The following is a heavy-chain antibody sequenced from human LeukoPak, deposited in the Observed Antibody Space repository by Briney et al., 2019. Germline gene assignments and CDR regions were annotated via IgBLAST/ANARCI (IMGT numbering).Heavy chain of an antibody. D-gene: IGHD3-10*01. CDR2: ISGSGGST. J-gene: IGHJ6*02. V-gene: IGHV3-23*01. CDR1: GFTFSSYA. Sequence: PGGSLRLSCAASGFTFSSYAMSWVRQAPGKGLEWVSAISGSGGSTYYADSVKGRFTISRDNSKNTLYLQMNSLRAEDTAVYYCAGAWFGESYYYGMDVWGQGTTVTVSS. CDR3: AGAWFGESYYYGMDV.